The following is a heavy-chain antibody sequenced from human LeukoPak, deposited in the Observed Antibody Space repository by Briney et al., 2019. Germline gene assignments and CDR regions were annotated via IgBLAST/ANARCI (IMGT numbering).Heavy chain of an antibody. J-gene: IGHJ4*02. D-gene: IGHD3-10*01. CDR3: AREARKRTTMVRGPYYFDY. Sequence: PGGSLRLSCAASGFTFSSYSMNWVRQAPGKGLEWVSSISSSSSYIYYADSVKGRFTISRDNAKNSLYLQMNSLRAEDTAVYYCAREARKRTTMVRGPYYFDYWGQGTLVTVSS. V-gene: IGHV3-21*01. CDR2: ISSSSSYI. CDR1: GFTFSSYS.